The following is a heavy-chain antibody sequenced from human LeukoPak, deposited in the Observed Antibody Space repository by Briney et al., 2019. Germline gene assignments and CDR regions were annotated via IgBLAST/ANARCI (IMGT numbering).Heavy chain of an antibody. D-gene: IGHD3-9*01. CDR3: AGVDVLRCFDWLNKKKKYAFDP. CDR1: GRSFSGYY. CDR2: INHSGST. Sequence: SETLSLTCAVYGRSFSGYYWSWIRQPPGKGLEWIGEINHSGSTNYNPSLKSRVTISVDTSKNQFSLKLSSVTAADTAVYYCAGVDVLRCFDWLNKKKKYAFDPWGQGTLVTVSS. V-gene: IGHV4-34*01. J-gene: IGHJ5*02.